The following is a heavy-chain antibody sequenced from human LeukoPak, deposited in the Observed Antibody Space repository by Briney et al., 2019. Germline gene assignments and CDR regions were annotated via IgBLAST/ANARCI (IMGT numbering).Heavy chain of an antibody. V-gene: IGHV3-48*03. CDR2: ISSGGNNM. CDR1: GFNFSSYE. CDR3: ARASPSGYDY. D-gene: IGHD3-22*01. J-gene: IGHJ4*02. Sequence: GGSLRLSCAASGFNFSSYEMNWVRQAPGKGLEWLSYISSGGNNMYYADSVKGRLTISRDNAKNSLYLQLNSLRAEDTAVYYCARASPSGYDYWGQGTLVTVSS.